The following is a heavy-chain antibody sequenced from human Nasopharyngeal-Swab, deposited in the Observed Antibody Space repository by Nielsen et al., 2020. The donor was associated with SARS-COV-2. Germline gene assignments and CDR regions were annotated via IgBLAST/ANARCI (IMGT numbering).Heavy chain of an antibody. CDR1: GGSISSSSYY. J-gene: IGHJ4*02. CDR2: IYYSGFT. Sequence: SETLSLTCTVSGGSISSSSYYWTWVRQPPGKGLEWIGCIYYSGFTYYNPSLKSRVTISADTSQNQLSLNLISVTAADTAVYYCARAKKSGGTWEHTDYWGQGTLVTVSS. CDR3: ARAKKSGGTWEHTDY. D-gene: IGHD1-26*01. V-gene: IGHV4-30-4*01.